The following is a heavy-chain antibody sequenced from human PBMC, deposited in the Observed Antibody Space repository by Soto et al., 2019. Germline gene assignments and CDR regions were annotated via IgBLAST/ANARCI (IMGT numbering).Heavy chain of an antibody. CDR2: INHSGST. Sequence: SETLSLPCAVYGGSFSGYYWSWIRQPPGKGLEWIGEINHSGSTNYNPSLKSRVTISVDTSKNQFSLNLSSVTAADTAVYYCARVLVRIAAAGIRTYNWFDPWGQGTLVTSPQ. CDR1: GGSFSGYY. V-gene: IGHV4-34*01. CDR3: ARVLVRIAAAGIRTYNWFDP. J-gene: IGHJ5*02. D-gene: IGHD6-13*01.